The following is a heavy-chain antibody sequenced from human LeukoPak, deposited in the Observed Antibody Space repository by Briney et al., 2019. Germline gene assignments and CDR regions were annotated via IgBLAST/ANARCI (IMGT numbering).Heavy chain of an antibody. D-gene: IGHD3-10*01. CDR1: GFTFSDSW. V-gene: IGHV3-7*01. CDR3: ATYPPGVPGDA. CDR2: MNQDGSEK. Sequence: GGSLRLSCAASGFTFSDSWMSWVRQAPGKGLEWVANMNQDGSEKDYVDSVKGRFTISRDNARNSLYLQMGSLRAEDTAVYYWATYPPGVPGDAWGQGTTVTFSS. J-gene: IGHJ6*01.